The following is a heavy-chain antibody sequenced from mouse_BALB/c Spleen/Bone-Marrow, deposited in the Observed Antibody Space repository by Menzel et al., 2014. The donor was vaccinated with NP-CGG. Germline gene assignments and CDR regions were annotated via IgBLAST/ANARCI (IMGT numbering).Heavy chain of an antibody. CDR2: IYPRNSDT. J-gene: IGHJ4*01. V-gene: IGHV1-5*01. CDR1: GYTFTSYW. CDR3: TRYPYYYGSRNYYAMDY. Sequence: VQLQQSGTVLARPGASVKMSCKASGYTFTSYWMHWVKQRPGQGLEWIGAIYPRNSDTSYNQKFKGMAKLTAVTSTSTAYMELSSLTNEDSAVYYCTRYPYYYGSRNYYAMDYWGQGTSVTVSS. D-gene: IGHD1-1*01.